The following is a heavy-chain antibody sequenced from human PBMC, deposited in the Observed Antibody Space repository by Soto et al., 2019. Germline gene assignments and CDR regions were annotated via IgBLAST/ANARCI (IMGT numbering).Heavy chain of an antibody. CDR3: ARDMELQSRTKYYYGTDV. D-gene: IGHD1-26*01. V-gene: IGHV1-2*02. Sequence: RASVNVSFKASGYTFTGYYMHWVRQAPGQGLEWMGWMKPNSGGTNYAQKFQGRVTMTRDTSISTAYMELSRLRSDDTDVYYFARDMELQSRTKYYYGTDVWGQCTTVTVSS. CDR1: GYTFTGYY. CDR2: MKPNSGGT. J-gene: IGHJ6*02.